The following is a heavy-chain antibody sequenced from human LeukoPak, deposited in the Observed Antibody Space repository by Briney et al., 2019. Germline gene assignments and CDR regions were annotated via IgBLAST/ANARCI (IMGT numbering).Heavy chain of an antibody. J-gene: IGHJ3*01. V-gene: IGHV5-51*01. D-gene: IGHD3-22*01. Sequence: GESLKISCKGSGYRFTSYWIGWVRQMPGKGLEWMGIIYPGDSDTRYSPSFQGQVTISADKSISTPYLQWSSLKASDTAMYYCARQPNYYDTRGYLSHAFDVWGQGTMVTVSS. CDR3: ARQPNYYDTRGYLSHAFDV. CDR2: IYPGDSDT. CDR1: GYRFTSYW.